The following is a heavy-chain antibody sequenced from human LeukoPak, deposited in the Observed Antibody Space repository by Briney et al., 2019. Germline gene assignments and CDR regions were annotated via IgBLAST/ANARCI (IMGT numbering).Heavy chain of an antibody. J-gene: IGHJ4*02. CDR2: IYYSGGT. V-gene: IGHV4-30-4*01. CDR3: ARGLPSSGNYLQYFDD. D-gene: IGHD3-22*01. CDR1: GGSISSGDYY. Sequence: KPSETLSLTCTVSGGSISSGDYYWSWIRQPPGKGLEWIGYIYYSGGTYYNPSLKSRVTISVDTSKNQFSLKLSSVTAADTAVYYCARGLPSSGNYLQYFDDWGQGTLVTVSS.